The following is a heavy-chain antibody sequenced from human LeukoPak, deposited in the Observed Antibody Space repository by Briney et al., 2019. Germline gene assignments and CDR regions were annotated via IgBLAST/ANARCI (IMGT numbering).Heavy chain of an antibody. V-gene: IGHV3-23*01. J-gene: IGHJ4*02. D-gene: IGHD4-17*01. CDR3: ARVDRDGDLSFDY. CDR1: GFTFSSYG. CDR2: ISGSGGST. Sequence: PGGSLRLSCAASGFTFSSYGMSWVRQAPGKGLEWVSAISGSGGSTYYADSVKGRFTISRDNAKNTLYLQMNSLRAEDTAVYYCARVDRDGDLSFDYWGQGTLVTVSS.